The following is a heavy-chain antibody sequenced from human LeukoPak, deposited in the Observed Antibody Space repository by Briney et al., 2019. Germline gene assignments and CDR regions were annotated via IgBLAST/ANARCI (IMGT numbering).Heavy chain of an antibody. J-gene: IGHJ4*02. V-gene: IGHV3-48*01. CDR2: ISSASGST. D-gene: IGHD3-10*01. Sequence: GGSLRLSCAASGFTFSSYSMNWVRQAPGKGLEWISYISSASGSTYYADSVKGRFTISRDNSKNTLYLQMNSLRAEDTAVYYCARDGRGVIPYYFDYWGQGTLVTVSS. CDR1: GFTFSSYS. CDR3: ARDGRGVIPYYFDY.